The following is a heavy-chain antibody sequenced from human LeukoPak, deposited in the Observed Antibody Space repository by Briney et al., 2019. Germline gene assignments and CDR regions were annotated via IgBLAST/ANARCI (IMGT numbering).Heavy chain of an antibody. J-gene: IGHJ3*02. CDR3: AKDRNTAMARAFDI. Sequence: ASVKVSCKASGGTFSSYAISWVRRAPGKGLEWVSGISGSGGSTYYADSVKGRFTTSRDNSKNTLYLQMNSLRAEDTAVYYCAKDRNTAMARAFDIWGQGTMVTVSS. D-gene: IGHD5-18*01. CDR1: GGTFSSYA. CDR2: ISGSGGST. V-gene: IGHV3-23*01.